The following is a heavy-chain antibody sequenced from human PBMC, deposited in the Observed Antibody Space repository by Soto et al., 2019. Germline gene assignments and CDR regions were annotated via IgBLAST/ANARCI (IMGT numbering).Heavy chain of an antibody. Sequence: GGSLRLSCAASGFTFSSYGMHWVRQAPGKGLEWVAVISYDGSNKYYADSVKGRFTISRDNSKNTLYLQMNSLRAEDTAVYYCAKDSTEGYYYYGMDVWGQGTTVTVSS. J-gene: IGHJ6*02. CDR1: GFTFSSYG. CDR3: AKDSTEGYYYYGMDV. CDR2: ISYDGSNK. V-gene: IGHV3-30*18.